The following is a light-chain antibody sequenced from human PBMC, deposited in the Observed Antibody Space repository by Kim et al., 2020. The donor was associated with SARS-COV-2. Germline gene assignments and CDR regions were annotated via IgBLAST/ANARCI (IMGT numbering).Light chain of an antibody. CDR2: DVS. V-gene: IGLV2-14*04. Sequence: PGQSINISCTGTSNDVGGYNYVSWYQQHPGKAPKLMIYDVSKRPSGVSNRFSGSKSGNTASLTISGLQAEDEADYYCSSYTSSSRVFGGGTQLTVL. CDR1: SNDVGGYNY. J-gene: IGLJ3*02. CDR3: SSYTSSSRV.